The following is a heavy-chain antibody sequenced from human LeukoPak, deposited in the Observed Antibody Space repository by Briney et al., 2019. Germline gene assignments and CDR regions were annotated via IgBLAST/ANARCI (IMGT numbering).Heavy chain of an antibody. CDR1: GYTFTSYA. V-gene: IGHV7-4-1*02. Sequence: ASVKDSCQASGYTFTSYAMNWVRQAPGQGLEWMGWINNNTGNPTYSQGFTGRFVFSLDTSVSTAYLQISSLKAEDTAVYYCARRQLWWFDPWGQGTLVTVSS. CDR2: INNNTGNP. D-gene: IGHD6-13*01. J-gene: IGHJ5*02. CDR3: ARRQLWWFDP.